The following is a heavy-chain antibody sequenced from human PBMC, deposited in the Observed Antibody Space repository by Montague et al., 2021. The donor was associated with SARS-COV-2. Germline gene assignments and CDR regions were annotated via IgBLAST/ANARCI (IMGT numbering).Heavy chain of an antibody. Sequence: SETLSLTCTVSGGSISSSSYYWGWIRQPPGKGLEWIGSIYYSGSTYYNPSLKSRVTISVDTSKNQFSLKLSPVTAADTAVYYCARVGRQQLVRLSGMDVRGQGITVTVSS. CDR2: IYYSGST. V-gene: IGHV4-39*07. CDR1: GGSISSSSYY. J-gene: IGHJ6*02. D-gene: IGHD6-13*01. CDR3: ARVGRQQLVRLSGMDV.